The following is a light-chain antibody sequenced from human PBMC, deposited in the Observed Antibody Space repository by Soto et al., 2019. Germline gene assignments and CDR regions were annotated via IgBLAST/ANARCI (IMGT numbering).Light chain of an antibody. J-gene: IGKJ4*01. V-gene: IGKV3-15*01. Sequence: EIVMTQSPATLSVSPGERATLSCRASQSVSSNLGWYQQKPGQAPRLLNYGASTRATGIPARFSGSGSGTEFTLTISSLQSEDFAIYYCQQYNNWPPLTFGGGTKVEIK. CDR2: GAS. CDR1: QSVSSN. CDR3: QQYNNWPPLT.